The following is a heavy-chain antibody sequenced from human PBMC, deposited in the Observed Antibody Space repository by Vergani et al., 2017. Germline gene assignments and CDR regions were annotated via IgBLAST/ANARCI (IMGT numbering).Heavy chain of an antibody. V-gene: IGHV4-30-4*08. D-gene: IGHD5-12*01. CDR2: IYYSGST. Sequence: QVQLQESGPGLVKPSQTLSLTCNVSGGSISSGDYYWSWIRQPPGKGLEWIGYIYYSGSTYYNPSLKSRVTISVDTSKNQFSLKLSSVTAADTAVYYCARGGRSGYDFNWFDPWGQGTLVTVSS. CDR3: ARGGRSGYDFNWFDP. CDR1: GGSISSGDYY. J-gene: IGHJ5*02.